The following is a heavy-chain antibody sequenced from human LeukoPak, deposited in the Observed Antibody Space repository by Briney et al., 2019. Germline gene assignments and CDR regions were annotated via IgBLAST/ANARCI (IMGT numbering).Heavy chain of an antibody. CDR3: AKVHYGSGSYYNGAFDI. Sequence: GRSLRLSCAASGFTFHDYAMHWVRQAPGKGLEGVSGISWNSGSIGYADSVKGRFTISRDNAKNSLYLQMNSLSAEDMALYYCAKVHYGSGSYYNGAFDIWGQGTMVTVSS. CDR2: ISWNSGSI. CDR1: GFTFHDYA. D-gene: IGHD3-10*01. J-gene: IGHJ3*02. V-gene: IGHV3-9*03.